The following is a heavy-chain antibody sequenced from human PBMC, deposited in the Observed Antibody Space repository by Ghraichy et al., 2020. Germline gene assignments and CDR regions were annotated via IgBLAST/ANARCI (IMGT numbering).Heavy chain of an antibody. CDR2: ISGSGGST. Sequence: GGSLRLSCAASGFTFSSYAMSWVRQAPGKGLEWVSAISGSGGSTYYADSVKGRFTISRDNSKNTLYLQMNSLRAEDTAVYYCAKGGRITIFGVVTNVFDYWGQGTLVTVSS. D-gene: IGHD3-3*01. V-gene: IGHV3-23*01. CDR3: AKGGRITIFGVVTNVFDY. CDR1: GFTFSSYA. J-gene: IGHJ4*02.